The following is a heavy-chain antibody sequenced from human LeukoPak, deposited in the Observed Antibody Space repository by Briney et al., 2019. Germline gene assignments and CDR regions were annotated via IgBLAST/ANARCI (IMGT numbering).Heavy chain of an antibody. CDR2: IWHTGIT. V-gene: IGHV4-4*02. CDR1: DGSITTNW. CDR3: ARVFGGYDGALAY. J-gene: IGHJ4*02. Sequence: SGTLSLTCTVSDGSITTNWWSWVRQPPGKGLEWIGEIWHTGITNYNPSLKSRVTMSVDTSKNQLSLKLTSVTAADTAVYYCARVFGGYDGALAYWGQGTLVTVSS. D-gene: IGHD5-12*01.